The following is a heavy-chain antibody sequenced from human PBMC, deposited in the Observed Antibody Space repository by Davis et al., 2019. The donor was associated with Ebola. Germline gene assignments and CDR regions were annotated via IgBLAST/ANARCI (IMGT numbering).Heavy chain of an antibody. Sequence: GGSLRLSCAASGFTFSTYSMSWVRQAPGKALEWVSSISSASDYIYYADSAKGRFTISRDNAKNSLFLQMNSLRPEDTAVYYCARGLVVVIKEDWFDPWGQGTLVTVSS. CDR3: ARGLVVVIKEDWFDP. J-gene: IGHJ5*02. D-gene: IGHD3-22*01. CDR1: GFTFSTYS. V-gene: IGHV3-21*01. CDR2: ISSASDYI.